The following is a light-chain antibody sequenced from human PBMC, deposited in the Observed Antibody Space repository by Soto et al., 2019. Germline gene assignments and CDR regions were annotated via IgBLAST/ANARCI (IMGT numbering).Light chain of an antibody. CDR2: EVV. Sequence: QSVLTQPASVSGSPGQSITISCTGTSSDIGGYNSVSWYQQHPGKAPKLLIYEVVKRPSGVSNRFSGSKSGNTASLTISGLQADDEADYYCSSFTSSSTWVFGGGTQLTVL. CDR1: SSDIGGYNS. CDR3: SSFTSSSTWV. V-gene: IGLV2-14*01. J-gene: IGLJ3*02.